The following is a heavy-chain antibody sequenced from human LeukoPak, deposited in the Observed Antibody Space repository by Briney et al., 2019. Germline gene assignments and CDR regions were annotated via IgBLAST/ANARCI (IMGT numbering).Heavy chain of an antibody. CDR2: VYYSGTT. V-gene: IGHV4-39*01. CDR1: GDSIRSSTYY. CDR3: ARQGVSSYQYYFDY. Sequence: SETLSLTCTVSGDSIRSSTYYWAWIRQPPGKGLEWIGTVYYSGTTYYNSSLTSRVTISVDTSKNQFSLKLTSVTAADTAVYYCARQGVSSYQYYFDYWGQGTLVTVSS. J-gene: IGHJ4*02. D-gene: IGHD3-22*01.